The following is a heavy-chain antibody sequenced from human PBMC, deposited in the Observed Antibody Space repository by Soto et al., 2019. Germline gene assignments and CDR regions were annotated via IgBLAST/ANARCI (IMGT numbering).Heavy chain of an antibody. CDR3: AKLAAYSTISPLDM. J-gene: IGHJ3*02. CDR2: ISPYSGNT. CDR1: GYNFIKFG. D-gene: IGHD2-15*01. Sequence: ASVKVSCKAPGYNFIKFGINWLRQAPGQGLEWVGRISPYSGNTNYAQKFQGRVTMTTDTRTAYMELRSLRSDDTAVYYCAKLAAYSTISPLDMWGQGTKVTFSS. V-gene: IGHV1-18*01.